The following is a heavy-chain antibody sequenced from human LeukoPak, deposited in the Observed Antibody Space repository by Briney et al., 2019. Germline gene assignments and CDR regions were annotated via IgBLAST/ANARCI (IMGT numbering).Heavy chain of an antibody. D-gene: IGHD3-3*01. V-gene: IGHV1-8*01. Sequence: RASVKVSCXASGYTFTSYDTNWVRQASGQGLEWMGWMNPNSGNTGYAQKFQGRVTMTRNTSISTAYMELSSLRSEDTAVYYCARGPTYYDFWSGYYSYYYYYMDVWGKGTTVTVSS. J-gene: IGHJ6*03. CDR1: GYTFTSYD. CDR3: ARGPTYYDFWSGYYSYYYYYMDV. CDR2: MNPNSGNT.